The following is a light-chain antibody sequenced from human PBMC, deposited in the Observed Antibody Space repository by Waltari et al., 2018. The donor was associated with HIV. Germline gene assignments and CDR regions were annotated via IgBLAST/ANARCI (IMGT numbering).Light chain of an antibody. CDR3: QQYNTYART. V-gene: IGKV1-5*03. Sequence: DIQLTPSPSTLSASVGDRVPITCRASQSISTWLAWYQQKPGKAPKLLIYKASSVEAGVPSRFSGSGSGTEFTLTISSLQPDDVATYYCQQYNTYARTFGQGTKLEIK. CDR1: QSISTW. J-gene: IGKJ2*01. CDR2: KAS.